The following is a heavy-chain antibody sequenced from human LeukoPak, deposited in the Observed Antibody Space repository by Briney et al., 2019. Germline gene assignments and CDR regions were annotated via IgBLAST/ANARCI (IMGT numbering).Heavy chain of an antibody. CDR1: GGSISSRSYY. D-gene: IGHD3-22*01. J-gene: IGHJ4*02. Sequence: SETLSLTCTVSGGSISSRSYYWGWIRQPPGKGLEWIGSFYYSGSTYYNPSLKSRVTISVDTSKNQFSLRLSSVTAADTAVYYCARLPLHIDFDSSAYGFDYWGQGTLVTVSS. CDR3: ARLPLHIDFDSSAYGFDY. CDR2: FYYSGST. V-gene: IGHV4-39*01.